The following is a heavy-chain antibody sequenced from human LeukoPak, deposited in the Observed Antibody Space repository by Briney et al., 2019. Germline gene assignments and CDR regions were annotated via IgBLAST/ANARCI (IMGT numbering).Heavy chain of an antibody. J-gene: IGHJ5*02. CDR2: IYHSGTS. D-gene: IGHD1-26*01. Sequence: SETLSLTCAVSGGSISSTNWWSWVRQSPGKGLEWIGEIYHSGTSNCNPSLKSRVTISVDKSKNQFSLKLSSVTAADTAVYYCARPYSGSYLSWFDPWGQGTLVTVSS. V-gene: IGHV4-4*02. CDR1: GGSISSTNW. CDR3: ARPYSGSYLSWFDP.